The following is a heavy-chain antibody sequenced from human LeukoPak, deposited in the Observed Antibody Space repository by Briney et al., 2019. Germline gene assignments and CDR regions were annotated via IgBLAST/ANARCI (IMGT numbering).Heavy chain of an antibody. V-gene: IGHV1-18*04. D-gene: IGHD6-13*01. CDR1: GYTFTGYY. Sequence: ASVKVSCKASGYTFTGYYMHWVRQAPGQGLEWMGWISAYNGNTNYAQKLQGRVTMTTDTSTSTAYMELRSLRSDDTAVYYCARDGAAAGTRFDYWGQGTLVTVSS. CDR3: ARDGAAAGTRFDY. J-gene: IGHJ4*02. CDR2: ISAYNGNT.